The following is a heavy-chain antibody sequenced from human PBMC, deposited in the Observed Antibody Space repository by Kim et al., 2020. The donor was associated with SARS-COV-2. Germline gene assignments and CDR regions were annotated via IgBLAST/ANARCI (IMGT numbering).Heavy chain of an antibody. Sequence: SVKGRFTIARDNSKNTQYLQMNSLRAEGTAVYYCARDPDGSSGWYGAFDIWGQGTVVTVSS. D-gene: IGHD6-13*01. V-gene: IGHV3-30*05. J-gene: IGHJ3*02. CDR3: ARDPDGSSGWYGAFDI.